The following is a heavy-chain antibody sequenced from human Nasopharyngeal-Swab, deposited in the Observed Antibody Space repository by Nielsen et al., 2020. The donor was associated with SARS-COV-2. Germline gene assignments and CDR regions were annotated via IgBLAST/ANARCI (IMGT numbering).Heavy chain of an antibody. CDR3: ASCAGYSGYNCFDY. Sequence: GESLKISCAASGFTFSSYNMNWVRQAPGKGLEWVSYISSSSSSIYYADSVKGRFTISRDNAKNSLYLQMDSLRDEDTAVYYCASCAGYSGYNCFDYWGQGTLVTVSS. V-gene: IGHV3-48*02. CDR2: ISSSSSSI. D-gene: IGHD5-12*01. CDR1: GFTFSSYN. J-gene: IGHJ4*02.